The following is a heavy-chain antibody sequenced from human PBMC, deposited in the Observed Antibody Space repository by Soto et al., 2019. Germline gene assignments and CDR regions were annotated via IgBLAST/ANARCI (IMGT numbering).Heavy chain of an antibody. V-gene: IGHV4-39*01. CDR1: GGSVRSSGYY. D-gene: IGHD2-15*01. Sequence: SETLSLTCTVSGGSVRSSGYYWAWIRQPPGKGLEWIGSLYSSGKTYRNPSLKSRVTMSDDTSKNQLSLRLSSVTAADTAGYYCAGLILAFIGPFDYWGQGTLVNVCS. CDR3: AGLILAFIGPFDY. CDR2: LYSSGKT. J-gene: IGHJ4*02.